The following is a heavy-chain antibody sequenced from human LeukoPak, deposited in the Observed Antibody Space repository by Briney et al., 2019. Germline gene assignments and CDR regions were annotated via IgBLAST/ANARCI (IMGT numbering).Heavy chain of an antibody. CDR1: GFTFSNYN. V-gene: IGHV3-48*01. Sequence: GGSLRLSCAASGFTFSNYNMICVRQAPGKGLEGLSFISGSSTSIQYADAVRGRITISRDNAKNSLFLQINGLRADDSAVYYCVRGHSVYDFLVYWGQGVLVTVSS. J-gene: IGHJ4*02. CDR3: VRGHSVYDFLVY. CDR2: ISGSSTSI. D-gene: IGHD5/OR15-5a*01.